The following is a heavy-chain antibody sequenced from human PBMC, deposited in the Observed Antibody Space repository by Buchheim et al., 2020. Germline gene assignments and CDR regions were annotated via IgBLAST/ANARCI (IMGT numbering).Heavy chain of an antibody. D-gene: IGHD3-3*01. Sequence: QVQLVESGGGVVQPGRSLRLSCAASGFTFSSYGMHWVRQAPGKGLEWVAVIWYDGSNKYYADSVKGRFTISRDNSKNTLYLQMNSLRAEDTAVYYCARDPEGMYYDFWSGYSSYYYYYGMDVWGQGT. CDR2: IWYDGSNK. V-gene: IGHV3-33*01. J-gene: IGHJ6*02. CDR3: ARDPEGMYYDFWSGYSSYYYYYGMDV. CDR1: GFTFSSYG.